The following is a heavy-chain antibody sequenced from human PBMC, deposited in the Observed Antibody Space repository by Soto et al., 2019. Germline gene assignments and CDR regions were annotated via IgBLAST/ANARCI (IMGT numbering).Heavy chain of an antibody. J-gene: IGHJ4*02. CDR3: ARDRTYYYDSSGCLDY. D-gene: IGHD3-22*01. Sequence: PGGSLRLSCAASGFTFSSYAMHWVRQAPGKGLEWVAVIPYDGSNKYYADSVKGRFTISRDNSKNTLYLQMNSLRAEDTAVYYCARDRTYYYDSSGCLDYWGQGTLVTVSS. V-gene: IGHV3-30-3*01. CDR2: IPYDGSNK. CDR1: GFTFSSYA.